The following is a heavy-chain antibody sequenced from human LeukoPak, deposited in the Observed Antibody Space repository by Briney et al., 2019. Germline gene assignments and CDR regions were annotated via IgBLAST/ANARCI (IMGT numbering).Heavy chain of an antibody. CDR3: ARDPGDVAAAHDAFDI. CDR1: GFTFSDYY. V-gene: IGHV3-11*04. J-gene: IGHJ3*02. D-gene: IGHD2-15*01. Sequence: GGSLRLSCAASGFTFSDYYMSWIRQAPGKGLEWISYISNSGTTIFYADSVKGRFTISRDNAKNSLHLQMNSLRAEDTAVYYCARDPGDVAAAHDAFDIWGQGTMVTVSS. CDR2: ISNSGTTI.